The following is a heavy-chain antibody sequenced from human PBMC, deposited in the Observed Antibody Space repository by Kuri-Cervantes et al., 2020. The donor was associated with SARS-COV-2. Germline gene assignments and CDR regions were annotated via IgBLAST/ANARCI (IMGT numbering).Heavy chain of an antibody. CDR3: ARDNWNYGDAFDI. Sequence: GESLKISCAASGFTFSDYYMSWVRQAPGKGLVWVSRINSDGSSTSYADSVKGRFAISRDNAKNTLYLQMNSLRAEDTAVYYCARDNWNYGDAFDIWGQGTMVTVSS. CDR2: INSDGSST. D-gene: IGHD1-7*01. CDR1: GFTFSDYY. V-gene: IGHV3-74*01. J-gene: IGHJ3*02.